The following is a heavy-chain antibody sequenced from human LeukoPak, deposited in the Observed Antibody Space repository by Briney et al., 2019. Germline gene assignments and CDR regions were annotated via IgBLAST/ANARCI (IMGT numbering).Heavy chain of an antibody. Sequence: SQTLSLTCTVYGGSFSGYYWSWIRQPPGKGLEWIGEINHSGSTNYNPSLKSRVTISVDTSKNQFSLKLSSVTAADTAVYYCTRSREGWFDPWGQGTLVTVSS. J-gene: IGHJ5*02. CDR1: GGSFSGYY. V-gene: IGHV4-34*01. CDR3: TRSREGWFDP. D-gene: IGHD1-26*01. CDR2: INHSGST.